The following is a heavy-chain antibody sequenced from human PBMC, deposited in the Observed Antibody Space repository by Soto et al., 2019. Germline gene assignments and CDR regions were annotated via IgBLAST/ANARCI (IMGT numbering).Heavy chain of an antibody. J-gene: IGHJ4*02. Sequence: EVQLVESGGGLVQAGGSLRLSCAASGFTFTSYWIHWVRQAPGKGLVWVSRIKGDEITTNYADSVKGRFTISRDNAKNTVYLQMNSLRAEDTAVYYCARGAFGAYYFDFWGQGTLVTVSS. V-gene: IGHV3-74*01. D-gene: IGHD3-3*01. CDR1: GFTFTSYW. CDR3: ARGAFGAYYFDF. CDR2: IKGDEITT.